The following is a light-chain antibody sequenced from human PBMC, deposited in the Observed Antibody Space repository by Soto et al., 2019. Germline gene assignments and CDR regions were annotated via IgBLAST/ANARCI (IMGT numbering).Light chain of an antibody. CDR1: ESISIHY. J-gene: IGKJ3*01. V-gene: IGKV3-20*01. Sequence: EVVLMQSPDTLSLSPGERATLSCRASESISIHYIAWYQHKPGQAPRLLIFGASTRATGIPDRFSGSWSGTDFTLTISRLEPEDFAMYYCQNFGDSPFTFGPGTKVDIK. CDR3: QNFGDSPFT. CDR2: GAS.